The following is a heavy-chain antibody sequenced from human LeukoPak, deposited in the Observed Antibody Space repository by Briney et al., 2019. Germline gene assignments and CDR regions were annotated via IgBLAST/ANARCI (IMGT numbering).Heavy chain of an antibody. D-gene: IGHD3-22*01. CDR2: ISNYYGDT. Sequence: ASVKVSCTASGYTFNSYGFSWVRQAPGQGLEWVGWISNYYGDTRYAQKFQGRVTMTTDTSTRTSNMELRNLGSDDTAVYYCARALYSDSSGYYPGLDHWGQGTLVTVSS. J-gene: IGHJ4*02. V-gene: IGHV1-18*01. CDR1: GYTFNSYG. CDR3: ARALYSDSSGYYPGLDH.